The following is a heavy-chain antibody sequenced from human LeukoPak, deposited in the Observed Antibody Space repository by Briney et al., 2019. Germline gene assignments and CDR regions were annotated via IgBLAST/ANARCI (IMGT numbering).Heavy chain of an antibody. CDR3: ARDHVWELPRGGIDY. J-gene: IGHJ4*02. V-gene: IGHV3-7*01. Sequence: GGSLRLSCAASGFTFSSYWMSWVRQAPGKGLEWVANIKQDGSEKYYVDSVKGRFTISRDNAKNSLYLQMNSLRAEDTAVYYCARDHVWELPRGGIDYWGQGTLVTVSS. CDR1: GFTFSSYW. CDR2: IKQDGSEK. D-gene: IGHD1-26*01.